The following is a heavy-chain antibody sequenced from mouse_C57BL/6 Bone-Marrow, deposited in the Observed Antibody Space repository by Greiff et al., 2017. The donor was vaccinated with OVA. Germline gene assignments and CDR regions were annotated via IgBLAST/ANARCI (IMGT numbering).Heavy chain of an antibody. CDR2: ISDGGSYT. Sequence: EVKLVESGGGLVKPGGSLKLSCAASGFTFSSYAMSWVRQTPEQRLEWVATISDGGSYTYYPDNLKGRFTISRDNAKNNLYLQMSHLKSEDTAMYYCARGAYWGQGTSVTVSS. CDR1: GFTFSSYA. J-gene: IGHJ4*01. V-gene: IGHV5-4*03. CDR3: ARGAY.